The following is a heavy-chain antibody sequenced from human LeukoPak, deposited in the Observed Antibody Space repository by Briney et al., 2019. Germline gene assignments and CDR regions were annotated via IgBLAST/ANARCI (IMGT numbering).Heavy chain of an antibody. D-gene: IGHD6-19*01. V-gene: IGHV4-34*01. CDR1: GGSFSGYY. CDR3: ARGSYSSGWYEVHFQH. CDR2: IYSSGST. J-gene: IGHJ1*01. Sequence: SETLSLTCAVYGGSFSGYYWSWIRQPPGKGLEWIGYIYSSGSTYYNPSLKSRVTISVDTSKNQFSLKLSSVTAADTAVYYCARGSYSSGWYEVHFQHWGQGTLVTVSS.